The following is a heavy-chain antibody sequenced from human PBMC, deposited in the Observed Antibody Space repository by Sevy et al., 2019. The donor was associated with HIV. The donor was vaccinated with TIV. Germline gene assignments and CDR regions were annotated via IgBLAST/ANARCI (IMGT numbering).Heavy chain of an antibody. Sequence: GGSLRLSCAASGFTFSSYAMHWVRQAPGKGLEWVAVISYDGSNKYYADSVKGRFTISRDNSKNTLYLQMNSLRAEDTAVYYCAREVWGGWNYGLHFDYWGQGTLVTVSS. V-gene: IGHV3-30*04. CDR1: GFTFSSYA. J-gene: IGHJ4*02. D-gene: IGHD1-7*01. CDR2: ISYDGSNK. CDR3: AREVWGGWNYGLHFDY.